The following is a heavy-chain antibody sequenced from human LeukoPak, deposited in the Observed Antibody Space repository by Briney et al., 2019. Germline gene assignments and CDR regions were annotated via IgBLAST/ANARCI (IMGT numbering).Heavy chain of an antibody. Sequence: ASVKVSCKVSGYTLTELSMHWVRQAPGKGLEWMGGFDPEDGETIHAQKFQGRVTMTEDTSTDTAYMELSSLRSEDTAVYYCATAHYDSSGYYFDYWGQGTLVTVSS. J-gene: IGHJ4*02. D-gene: IGHD3-22*01. CDR3: ATAHYDSSGYYFDY. CDR2: FDPEDGET. V-gene: IGHV1-24*01. CDR1: GYTLTELS.